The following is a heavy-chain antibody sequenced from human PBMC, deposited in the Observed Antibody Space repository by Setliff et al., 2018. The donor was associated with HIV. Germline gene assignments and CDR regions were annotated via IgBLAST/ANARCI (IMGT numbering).Heavy chain of an antibody. Sequence: GGSLRLSCAASGFTFSSYWMSWVRQAPGKGLEWVAIIKQDGSEKYYVDSVKGRFTISRDNAKNSVYLQMNSLRVDDTAVYYCARDGEYHQLFGCWGQGTLVTVSS. CDR3: ARDGEYHQLFGC. V-gene: IGHV3-7*03. CDR2: IKQDGSEK. D-gene: IGHD2-2*01. J-gene: IGHJ4*02. CDR1: GFTFSSYW.